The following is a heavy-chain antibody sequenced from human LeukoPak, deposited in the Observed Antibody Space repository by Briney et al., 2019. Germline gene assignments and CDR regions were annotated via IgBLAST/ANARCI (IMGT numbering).Heavy chain of an antibody. CDR2: ISSSSSYI. Sequence: GGSLRLSCAASGFTFSSYSMNWVRQAPGKGLEWVSSISSSSSYIYYADSVKGRFTISRDNAKNSLYLQMNSLRAEDTAVYYCARHKKRGRNDAFDIGGQGTMVTVSS. CDR3: ARHKKRGRNDAFDI. V-gene: IGHV3-21*01. D-gene: IGHD1-14*01. CDR1: GFTFSSYS. J-gene: IGHJ3*02.